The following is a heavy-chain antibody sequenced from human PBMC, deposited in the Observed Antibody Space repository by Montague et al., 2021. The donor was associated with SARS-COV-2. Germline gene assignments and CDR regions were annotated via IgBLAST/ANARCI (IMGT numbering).Heavy chain of an antibody. D-gene: IGHD5-18*01. V-gene: IGHV3-9*01. CDR2: ISWNSGSI. CDR1: GFTFDDYA. Sequence: SLRLSCAASGFTFDDYAMHWVRQAPGKGLERVSGISWNSGSIGYADSVKGRFTISRDNAKNSLYLQMNSLRAEDTALYYCAKDINSYGEYYFDYWGQGTLVTVSS. CDR3: AKDINSYGEYYFDY. J-gene: IGHJ4*02.